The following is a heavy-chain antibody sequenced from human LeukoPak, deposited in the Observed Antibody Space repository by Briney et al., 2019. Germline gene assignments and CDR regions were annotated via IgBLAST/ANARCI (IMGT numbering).Heavy chain of an antibody. CDR1: GFTFSRYW. CDR3: AKVRSLFGTRGIDY. D-gene: IGHD3-10*01. J-gene: IGHJ4*02. CDR2: ISPDGSTT. V-gene: IGHV3-74*03. Sequence: GGSLRLSCTASGFTFSRYWMHWVRQAPGKGLMWVSRISPDGSTTLYADSVKGRFTISRDNAKNTLYLQMNSLGAEDTAVYYCAKVRSLFGTRGIDYWGQGTLVTVSS.